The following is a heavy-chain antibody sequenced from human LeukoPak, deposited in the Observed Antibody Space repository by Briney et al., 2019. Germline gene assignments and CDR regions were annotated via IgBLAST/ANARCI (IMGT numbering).Heavy chain of an antibody. J-gene: IGHJ1*01. V-gene: IGHV1-8*02. D-gene: IGHD3-22*01. Sequence: ASVKVSCKASGYTFTSYGINWVRQATGQGLEWMGWMNPNSGNTGYAQKFQGRVTMTRNTSINTAYMELSSLRSEDTAVYYCARGPERYSDSSGSAYFQHWGQGTLVTASS. CDR2: MNPNSGNT. CDR3: ARGPERYSDSSGSAYFQH. CDR1: GYTFTSYG.